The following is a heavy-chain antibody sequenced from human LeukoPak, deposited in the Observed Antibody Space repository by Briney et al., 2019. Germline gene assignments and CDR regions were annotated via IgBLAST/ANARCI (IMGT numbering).Heavy chain of an antibody. CDR2: ISSNGGST. Sequence: GGSLRLSCAASGFTFSSYAMHWVRQAPGKGLEYVSAISSNGGSTYYANSVKGRFTISRDNSKDTLYLQMGSLRAEDMAVYYCARVRKYMVREYYFDYWGQGTLVTVSS. CDR3: ARVRKYMVREYYFDY. CDR1: GFTFSSYA. J-gene: IGHJ4*02. D-gene: IGHD3-10*01. V-gene: IGHV3-64*01.